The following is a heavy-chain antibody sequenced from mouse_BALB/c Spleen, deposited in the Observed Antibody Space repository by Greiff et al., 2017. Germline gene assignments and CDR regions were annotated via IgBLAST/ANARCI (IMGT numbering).Heavy chain of an antibody. CDR2: ISYSGST. V-gene: IGHV3-8*02. CDR1: GDSFTSGY. D-gene: IGHD1-1*01. J-gene: IGHJ2*01. CDR3: ARFSITTVVGRYSDY. Sequence: EVMLVESGPSLVKPSQTLSLTCSVTGDSFTSGYWNWIRKFPGNKLEYMGYISYSGSTYYNPSLKSRISITRDTSKNQYYLQLNSVTTEDTATYYCARFSITTVVGRYSDYWGQGTTLTVSS.